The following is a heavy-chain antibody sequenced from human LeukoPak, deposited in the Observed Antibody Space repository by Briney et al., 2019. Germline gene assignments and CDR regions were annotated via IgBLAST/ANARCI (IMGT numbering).Heavy chain of an antibody. J-gene: IGHJ4*02. CDR2: YYSGTT. Sequence: SETLSLTCNVSGGSISNKTYSWGWIRQPPGKGLEWIGLYYSGTTYYNPSLKSRVTMYADTCKSQFSLKLTSATAADTAVYFCARRAITVAPYYFDYWGQGTLVTVSS. CDR1: GGSISNKTYS. D-gene: IGHD3-10*01. CDR3: ARRAITVAPYYFDY. V-gene: IGHV4-39*01.